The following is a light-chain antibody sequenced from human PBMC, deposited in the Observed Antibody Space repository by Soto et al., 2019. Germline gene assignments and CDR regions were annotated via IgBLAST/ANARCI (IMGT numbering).Light chain of an antibody. J-gene: IGLJ1*01. Sequence: LTQPAPASGSLGQSVTISCTGTSADVGGYNFVSWYQQHPGKAPKLMIFEVSQRPSGVPDRFSGSKSGNTASLTVSELQAEDEADYYCASYAGSQNYVFGTGTKVTVL. CDR3: ASYAGSQNYV. CDR1: SADVGGYNF. CDR2: EVS. V-gene: IGLV2-8*01.